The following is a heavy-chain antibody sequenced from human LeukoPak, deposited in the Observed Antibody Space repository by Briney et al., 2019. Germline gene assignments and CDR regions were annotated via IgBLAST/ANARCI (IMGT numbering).Heavy chain of an antibody. CDR3: ARKWYTAYGDYHRDNWFDP. Sequence: GASVKVSCKASGYTFTSYGISWVRQAPGQGLEWMGRISAYNGNTNYAQKLQGRVTMTTDTSTSTAYMELRSLRSDDTAVYYCARKWYTAYGDYHRDNWFDPWGQGTLVTVSS. CDR1: GYTFTSYG. D-gene: IGHD4-17*01. V-gene: IGHV1-18*01. CDR2: ISAYNGNT. J-gene: IGHJ5*02.